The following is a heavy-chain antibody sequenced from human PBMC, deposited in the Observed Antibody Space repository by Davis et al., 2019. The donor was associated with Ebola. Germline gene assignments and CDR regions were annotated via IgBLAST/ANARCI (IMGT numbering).Heavy chain of an antibody. V-gene: IGHV4-34*01. D-gene: IGHD6-6*01. J-gene: IGHJ4*02. CDR2: INQSGST. Sequence: SETLSLTCAVYGGSFSGYYWSWIRQPPGKGLEWIGEINQSGSTNYNPSLKSRVTISVDTSKNQFSLKLSSVTAADTAVYYCARVARYWGQGTLVTVSS. CDR3: ARVARY. CDR1: GGSFSGYY.